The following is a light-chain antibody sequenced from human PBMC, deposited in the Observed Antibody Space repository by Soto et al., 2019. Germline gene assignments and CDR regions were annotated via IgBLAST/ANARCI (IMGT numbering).Light chain of an antibody. CDR1: QSISSY. CDR2: AAS. Sequence: DIQMTQSPSSLSASVGDRVTITCRASQSISSYLNWYQQKPGKAPKLLIYAASSLQSGVPSRFRGSGSGTDVTLTISSLQPEDFATYYCQQSYSTPRTFGGGTKVEIK. CDR3: QQSYSTPRT. V-gene: IGKV1-39*01. J-gene: IGKJ4*01.